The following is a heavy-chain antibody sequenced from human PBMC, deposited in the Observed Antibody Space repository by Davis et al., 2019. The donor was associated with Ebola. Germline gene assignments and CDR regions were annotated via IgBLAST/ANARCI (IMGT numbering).Heavy chain of an antibody. V-gene: IGHV5-10-1*01. Sequence: GGSLRLSCKASGYSFTSYWINWVRQMPGKGLEWMGRIDPSDSYTIYSPSFQGHVTISADKSINTAYLQWSTLKAPDTAIYYCARAGGSRLAPAHFDYWGQGTLVTVSS. J-gene: IGHJ4*02. D-gene: IGHD1-26*01. CDR1: GYSFTSYW. CDR2: IDPSDSYT. CDR3: ARAGGSRLAPAHFDY.